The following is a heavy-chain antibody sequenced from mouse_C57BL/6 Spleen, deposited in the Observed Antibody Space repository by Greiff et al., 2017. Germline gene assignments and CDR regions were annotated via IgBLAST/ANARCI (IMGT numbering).Heavy chain of an antibody. Sequence: EVQVVESGGGLVKPGGSLKLSCAASGFTFSSYAMSWVRQTPEKRREWVATISDGGSYTYYPDNVKGRFTISRDNAKNNLYLQMSHLKSEDTAMYYCARDGDYAMDYWGQGTSVTVSS. CDR1: GFTFSSYA. CDR3: ARDGDYAMDY. CDR2: ISDGGSYT. V-gene: IGHV5-4*01. J-gene: IGHJ4*01.